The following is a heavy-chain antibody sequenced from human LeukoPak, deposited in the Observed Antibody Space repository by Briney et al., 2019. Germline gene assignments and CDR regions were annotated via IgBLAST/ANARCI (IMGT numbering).Heavy chain of an antibody. CDR2: INSDGSTT. CDR1: GFTFSNYW. J-gene: IGHJ6*02. CDR3: ASLQNVPSYYYYYVMDV. V-gene: IGHV3-74*01. D-gene: IGHD2/OR15-2a*01. Sequence: GGALRLSCAASGFTFSNYWMHWVRQAPGKGLVSVSRINSDGSTTNYADSVKGRFTISRDNAKNTLFLQMNSLRAEDTAVYYCASLQNVPSYYYYYVMDVWGQGTTVTVSS.